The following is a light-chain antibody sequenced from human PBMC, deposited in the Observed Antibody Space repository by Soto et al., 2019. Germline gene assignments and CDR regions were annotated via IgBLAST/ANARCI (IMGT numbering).Light chain of an antibody. CDR2: DVT. CDR3: SSYAGSSTLV. J-gene: IGLJ2*01. Sequence: QSVLTQPASVSGSPGQSITISCTGTSSDVGRYNYVSWYQQHPGKGPKLMIYDVTNRPSGVSNRFSASKSGNTAALTISGLQAEEEADYYCSSYAGSSTLVFGGGTKLTVL. CDR1: SSDVGRYNY. V-gene: IGLV2-14*03.